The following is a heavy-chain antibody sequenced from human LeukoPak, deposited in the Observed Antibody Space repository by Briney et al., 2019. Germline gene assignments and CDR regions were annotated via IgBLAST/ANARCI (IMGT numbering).Heavy chain of an antibody. V-gene: IGHV3-15*01. J-gene: IGHJ4*02. Sequence: PGGSLRLSCAASGFTFSNAWMSWVRQAPGKGLEWVGRIKSKTDGGTTDYAAPVKGRFTISRDDSKNTLYLQMNSLKTEDTAVYYCTTEADGDYKGCFDYWGQGTLVTVSS. CDR2: IKSKTDGGTT. CDR3: TTEADGDYKGCFDY. D-gene: IGHD4-17*01. CDR1: GFTFSNAW.